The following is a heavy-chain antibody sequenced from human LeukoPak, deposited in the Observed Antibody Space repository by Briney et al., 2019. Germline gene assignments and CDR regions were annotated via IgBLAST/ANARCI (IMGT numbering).Heavy chain of an antibody. Sequence: PSETLSLTCTVSGGSISSFYWNWIRQPPGKGLEWIGYISYSGSTKYNPSLKSRVTMSVDTSKNQFSLKLSSVTAADTAVYYCARDGYYYDSSGYYEKMYYFDYWGQGTLVTVSS. CDR1: GGSISSFY. CDR2: ISYSGST. D-gene: IGHD3-22*01. J-gene: IGHJ4*02. CDR3: ARDGYYYDSSGYYEKMYYFDY. V-gene: IGHV4-59*12.